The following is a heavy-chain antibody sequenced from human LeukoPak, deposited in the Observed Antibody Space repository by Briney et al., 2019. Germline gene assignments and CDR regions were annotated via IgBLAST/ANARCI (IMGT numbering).Heavy chain of an antibody. CDR1: GGSISSGSHY. V-gene: IGHV4-61*02. D-gene: IGHD5-12*01. Sequence: SETLSLTCTVSGGSISSGSHYWSWLRQPAGKGLEWIGRIYTSGSTNYNPSLKSRVTISVDTSKNQFSLKLSSVTAADTAVYYCARERGYSGYDFAGDWFDPWGQGTLVTVSS. CDR3: ARERGYSGYDFAGDWFDP. J-gene: IGHJ5*02. CDR2: IYTSGST.